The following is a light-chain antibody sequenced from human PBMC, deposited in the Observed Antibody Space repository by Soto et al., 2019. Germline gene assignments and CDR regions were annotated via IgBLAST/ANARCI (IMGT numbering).Light chain of an antibody. CDR3: QQANSFPLT. J-gene: IGKJ4*01. V-gene: IGKV1-12*01. Sequence: DIQMTQSPSSVSAAVGDRVTITCRASQGINKWSAWYQQKPGKAPQLLISAASPLRSGVPSRVSGSGSGTDFSLTISNLQPEDFATYFCQQANSFPLTFGGGTRVEI. CDR2: AAS. CDR1: QGINKW.